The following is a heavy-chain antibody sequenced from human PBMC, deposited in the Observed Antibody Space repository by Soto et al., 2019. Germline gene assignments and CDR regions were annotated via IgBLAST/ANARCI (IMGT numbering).Heavy chain of an antibody. CDR1: GFTFSSYS. V-gene: IGHV3-48*02. D-gene: IGHD2-2*01. Sequence: GGSLSLSCAASGFTFSSYSMNWVCQAPGQGLEWVSYISSSSSTLYYADSVKGRFTISRDNAKNSLYLQMNSLRDEDTAVYYCASGGEVVPAAMEQQLIPYYYYGMDVWGQGTTVTVSS. CDR3: ASGGEVVPAAMEQQLIPYYYYGMDV. CDR2: ISSSSSTL. J-gene: IGHJ6*02.